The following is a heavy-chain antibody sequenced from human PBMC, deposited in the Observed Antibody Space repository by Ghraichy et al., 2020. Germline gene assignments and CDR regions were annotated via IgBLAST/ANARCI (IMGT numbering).Heavy chain of an antibody. D-gene: IGHD3-3*01. CDR3: GVGVRFLEIDY. V-gene: IGHV3-49*03. CDR1: GFTFGDYA. J-gene: IGHJ4*02. CDR2: IRSKAYGGTT. Sequence: GSLRLSCTASGFTFGDYAMSWFRQAPGKGLEWVGFIRSKAYGGTTEYAASVKGRFTISRDDSKSIAYLQMNSLKTEDTAVYYCGVGVRFLEIDYWGQGTLVTVSS.